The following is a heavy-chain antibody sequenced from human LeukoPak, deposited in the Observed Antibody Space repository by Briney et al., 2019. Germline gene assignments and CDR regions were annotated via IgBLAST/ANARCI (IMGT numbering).Heavy chain of an antibody. CDR3: ARDKSITIFGYYYGMDV. CDR2: TNSDMSDI. J-gene: IGHJ6*02. D-gene: IGHD3-3*01. V-gene: IGHV3-74*01. Sequence: GALRLSCVASGFAFGTYWMHWVRQVPGQGLLWVARTNSDMSDIIYADSVKGRFTISRDNAKNSLYLQMNSLRAEDTAVYYCARDKSITIFGYYYGMDVWGQGTTVTVSS. CDR1: GFAFGTYW.